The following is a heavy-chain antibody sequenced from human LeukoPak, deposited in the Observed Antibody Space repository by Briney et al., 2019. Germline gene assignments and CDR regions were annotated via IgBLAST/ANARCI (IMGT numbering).Heavy chain of an antibody. D-gene: IGHD3-10*01. CDR1: GFTFSSYE. V-gene: IGHV3-48*03. CDR3: ARDYGRFEYFGSGKYREIGNWFDS. J-gene: IGHJ5*01. Sequence: AGSLRLSCAAYGFTFSSYEWNWVRQAPGKGLEWVSYISSSGSTRYYADSVKGRFTIYRHKANNSLYLQKNRQRADDTAVYYCARDYGRFEYFGSGKYREIGNWFDSWGQGTLVTVSS. CDR2: ISSSGSTR.